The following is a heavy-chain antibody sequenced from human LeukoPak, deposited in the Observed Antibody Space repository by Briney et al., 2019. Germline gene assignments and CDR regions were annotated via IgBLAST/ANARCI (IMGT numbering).Heavy chain of an antibody. CDR3: AKISVSSGYSDAFDI. Sequence: PGGSLRLSCAASGFTFSNYAMSWVRQAPGKGLEWVSAISGSASSTYHADSVKGRFTISRDNSKNTLYLQMNSLRAEDTAVYYCAKISVSSGYSDAFDIWGQGTMVTVSS. J-gene: IGHJ3*02. D-gene: IGHD3-22*01. CDR2: ISGSASST. V-gene: IGHV3-23*01. CDR1: GFTFSNYA.